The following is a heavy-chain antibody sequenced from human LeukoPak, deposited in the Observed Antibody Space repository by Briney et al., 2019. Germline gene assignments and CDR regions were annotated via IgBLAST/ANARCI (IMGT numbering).Heavy chain of an antibody. D-gene: IGHD2-15*01. Sequence: GGSLRLSCAASGFMFSDHYMSWIRQAPGKGLEWISYISDSGSTIYYADPVKGRFTISRDNAKKSLFLQMNRLRADDTAVYYCARDHDSLGYWGQGTLVTVSS. CDR1: GFMFSDHY. V-gene: IGHV3-11*01. CDR2: ISDSGSTI. J-gene: IGHJ4*02. CDR3: ARDHDSLGY.